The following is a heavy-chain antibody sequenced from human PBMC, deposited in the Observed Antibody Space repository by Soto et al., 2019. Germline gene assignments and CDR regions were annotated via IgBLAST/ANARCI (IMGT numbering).Heavy chain of an antibody. Sequence: LKISCKGSGYSFTSYWIGWVRQMPGKGLEWMGIIYPGDSDTRYSPSFQGQVTISADKSISTAYLQWSSLKASDTAMYYCARLSGCSSTSCYTNMDVWGQGTTVTVSS. D-gene: IGHD2-2*02. CDR2: IYPGDSDT. J-gene: IGHJ6*02. V-gene: IGHV5-51*01. CDR3: ARLSGCSSTSCYTNMDV. CDR1: GYSFTSYW.